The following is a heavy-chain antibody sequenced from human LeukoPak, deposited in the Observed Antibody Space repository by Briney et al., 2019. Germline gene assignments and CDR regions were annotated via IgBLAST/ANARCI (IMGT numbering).Heavy chain of an antibody. Sequence: SETLSLTCTVSGGSISSGSYYWSWIRQPAGKGLEWIGRIYTSGSTNYNPSLKSRVTISVDTSKNQFSLKLSSVTAADTAVYYCARANSGLYCSSTSCLLYYYYYYMDVWGKGTTVTVSS. CDR2: IYTSGST. D-gene: IGHD2-2*01. CDR3: ARANSGLYCSSTSCLLYYYYYYMDV. J-gene: IGHJ6*03. CDR1: GGSISSGSYY. V-gene: IGHV4-61*02.